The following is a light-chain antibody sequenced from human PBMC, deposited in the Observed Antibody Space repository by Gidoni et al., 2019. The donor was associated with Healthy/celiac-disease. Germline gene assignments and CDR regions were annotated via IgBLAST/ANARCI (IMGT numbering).Light chain of an antibody. Sequence: PATLSVSPGERATLSCRASQSVSSNLAWYQQKPGQAPRLLIYGASTRATGIPARFSGSGSGTEFTLTISSLQSEDFAVYYCQQYNNWPPLTFXGXTKVEIK. CDR1: QSVSSN. CDR2: GAS. V-gene: IGKV3-15*01. CDR3: QQYNNWPPLT. J-gene: IGKJ4*01.